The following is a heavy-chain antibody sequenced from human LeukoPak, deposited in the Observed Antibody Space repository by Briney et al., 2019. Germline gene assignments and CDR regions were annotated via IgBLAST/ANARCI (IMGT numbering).Heavy chain of an antibody. D-gene: IGHD3-3*01. Sequence: SETLTLTCTVSGGSISSSSYYWGWIRQPPGKGLEWIGSIYYSGSTYYNPSLKSRVTISVDTSKNQFSLKLSSVTAADTAVYYGARHALRTIFGVVTTPDFDYWGQGTLVTVSS. V-gene: IGHV4-39*01. CDR3: ARHALRTIFGVVTTPDFDY. J-gene: IGHJ4*02. CDR1: GGSISSSSYY. CDR2: IYYSGST.